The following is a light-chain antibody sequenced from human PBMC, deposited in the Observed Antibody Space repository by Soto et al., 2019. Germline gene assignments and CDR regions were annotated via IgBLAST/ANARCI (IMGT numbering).Light chain of an antibody. CDR1: SGHSSYA. V-gene: IGLV4-69*01. CDR2: LNSDGSH. CDR3: QTWGTGIAV. J-gene: IGLJ7*01. Sequence: QSVLTQSPSASASLGASVKLTYTLSSGHSSYAIAWHQQQPEKGPRYLMKLNSDGSHSKGDGIPDRFSGSSSGAERYLTISSLQSEDEADYYCQTWGTGIAVFGGGTQLTVL.